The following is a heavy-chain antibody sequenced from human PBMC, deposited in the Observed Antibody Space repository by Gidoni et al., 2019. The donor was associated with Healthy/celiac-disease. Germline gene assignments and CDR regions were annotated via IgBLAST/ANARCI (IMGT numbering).Heavy chain of an antibody. CDR2: ISSSSSYI. CDR3: ARDQGNGYSMDY. Sequence: EVQLVESGGGLVKPGVSLRLSCAPSGFTFSSYSMNWVRQAPGKVLEWVSSISSSSSYIYYADSVKGRFTISRDNAKNSLYLQMNSLRAEDTAVYYCARDQGNGYSMDYWGQGTLVTVSS. D-gene: IGHD4-4*01. CDR1: GFTFSSYS. V-gene: IGHV3-21*01. J-gene: IGHJ4*02.